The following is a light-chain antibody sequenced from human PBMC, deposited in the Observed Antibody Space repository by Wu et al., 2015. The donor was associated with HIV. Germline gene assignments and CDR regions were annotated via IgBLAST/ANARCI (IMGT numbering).Light chain of an antibody. V-gene: IGKV3-20*01. CDR2: GAS. Sequence: EIVLTQSPGTLSLSPGERVTLSCRASQTVSSSYFAWYQQKPGQAPRLLLYGASSRATGIPDRFSGSGSGTDFTLTISRLEPEDFAVYYCQHYGSTPPITFGQGTRLQIK. CDR1: QTVSSSY. CDR3: QHYGSTPPIT. J-gene: IGKJ5*01.